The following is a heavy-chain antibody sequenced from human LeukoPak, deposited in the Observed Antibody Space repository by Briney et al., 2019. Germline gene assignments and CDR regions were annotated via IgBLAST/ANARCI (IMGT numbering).Heavy chain of an antibody. CDR2: ISSSSSYI. CDR3: ARVAYGHGGDY. CDR1: GFTFSSYS. V-gene: IGHV3-21*01. J-gene: IGHJ4*02. D-gene: IGHD3-10*01. Sequence: PVGSLRLSCASSGFTFSSYSMNWVRQAPGKGLEWVSSISSSSSYIYYADSVKGRFTISRDNAKNSLYLQMDSLRVEDTAVYSCARVAYGHGGDYWGQGTPVTVSS.